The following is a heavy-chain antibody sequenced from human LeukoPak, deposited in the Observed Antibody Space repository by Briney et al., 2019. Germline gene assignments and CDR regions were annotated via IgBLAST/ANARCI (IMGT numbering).Heavy chain of an antibody. D-gene: IGHD1-26*01. Sequence: GGSLRLSCAASGFTFSTYWMGWVRQTPEKGLEWVANINQDESEKKYVDTVKGRFTISRDNAGNSLSLQMNSLRAEDTAVYYCARPSLNSGSYFDYWGQGTLVTVSS. CDR3: ARPSLNSGSYFDY. J-gene: IGHJ4*02. CDR1: GFTFSTYW. CDR2: INQDESEK. V-gene: IGHV3-7*01.